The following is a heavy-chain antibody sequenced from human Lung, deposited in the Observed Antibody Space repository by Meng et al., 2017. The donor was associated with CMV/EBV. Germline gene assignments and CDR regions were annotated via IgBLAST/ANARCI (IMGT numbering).Heavy chain of an antibody. CDR3: ARESERFGELYDY. CDR2: SSTRYGQT. D-gene: IGHD3-10*01. Sequence: QPQLVQSGXEVATXXXSVKVSGKASGYSFSTFGISRVRQVPGQRLEWVGWSSTRYGQTRYAQNLQGRVILSTDTSTNTAYMTLRDLTFDDTAVYFCARESERFGELYDYWVQGTLVTVSS. CDR1: GYSFSTFG. J-gene: IGHJ4*02. V-gene: IGHV1-18*01.